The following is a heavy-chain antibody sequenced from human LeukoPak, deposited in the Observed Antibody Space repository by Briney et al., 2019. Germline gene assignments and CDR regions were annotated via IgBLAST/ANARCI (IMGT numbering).Heavy chain of an antibody. V-gene: IGHV4-39*07. Sequence: SETLSLTCTVPGGSISSSSYYWGWIRQPPGKGLEWIGSIYYSGSTYYNPSLKSRVTISVDTSKNQFSLKLSSVTAADTAVYYCAREESYYDYWGQGTLVTVSS. CDR1: GGSISSSSYY. CDR2: IYYSGST. J-gene: IGHJ4*02. CDR3: AREESYYDY.